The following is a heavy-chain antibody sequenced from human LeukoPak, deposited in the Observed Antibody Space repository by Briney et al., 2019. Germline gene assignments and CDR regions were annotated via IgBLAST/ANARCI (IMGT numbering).Heavy chain of an antibody. D-gene: IGHD6-13*01. V-gene: IGHV1-69*13. CDR2: IIPIFGTA. J-gene: IGHJ6*02. CDR1: GGTFSSYA. CDR3: AGEGMAAAGIGYYYYGMDV. Sequence: SVKVSCKASGGTFSSYAISWVRQAPGQGLEWMGGIIPIFGTANYAQKFQGRVTITADESTSTAYMELSSLRSEDTAVYYCAGEGMAAAGIGYYYYGMDVWGQGTTVTVSS.